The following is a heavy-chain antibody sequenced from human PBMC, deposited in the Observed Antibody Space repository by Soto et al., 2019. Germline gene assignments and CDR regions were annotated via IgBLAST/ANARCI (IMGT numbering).Heavy chain of an antibody. CDR2: ITNGGTTI. J-gene: IGHJ4*02. CDR3: ATPVVRFLEWTTGY. Sequence: DVQVVESGGGLVQPGGSLRLSCAASGFTFSSYSMNWVRQAPGKGLEWISYITNGGTTIYYADSVKGRFTISRDNAKNSLYLHMNSLRDDDTAVYYCATPVVRFLEWTTGYWGQGTLVTVSS. CDR1: GFTFSSYS. D-gene: IGHD3-3*01. V-gene: IGHV3-48*02.